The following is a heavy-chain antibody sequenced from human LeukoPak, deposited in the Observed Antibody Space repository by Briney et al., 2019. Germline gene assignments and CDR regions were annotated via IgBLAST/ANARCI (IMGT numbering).Heavy chain of an antibody. CDR3: ARGEQEMATMSIDY. Sequence: GGSLRLSCAASGFTFSRYSMNWVSQAPGKGLKWVSYISSGGSTIYYADSVKGRFTISRDNAKNSLYLQMNSLRADDTAVYYCARGEQEMATMSIDYWGQGTLVTVSS. D-gene: IGHD5-24*01. CDR2: ISSGGSTI. CDR1: GFTFSRYS. V-gene: IGHV3-48*01. J-gene: IGHJ4*02.